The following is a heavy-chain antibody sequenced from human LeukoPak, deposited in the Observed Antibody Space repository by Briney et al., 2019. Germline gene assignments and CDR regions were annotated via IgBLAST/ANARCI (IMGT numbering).Heavy chain of an antibody. Sequence: GGSLRLSCAASGFTFSSYAMSWVRQAPGKGLEWVSAISGSGGSTYYADSVKGRFTISRDNSKNTLYLQMNSLRAEDTAVYYCAKRTGGSWYWCYYYYGMDVWGQGTTVTVSS. CDR3: AKRTGGSWYWCYYYYGMDV. J-gene: IGHJ6*02. CDR2: ISGSGGST. CDR1: GFTFSSYA. D-gene: IGHD2-15*01. V-gene: IGHV3-23*01.